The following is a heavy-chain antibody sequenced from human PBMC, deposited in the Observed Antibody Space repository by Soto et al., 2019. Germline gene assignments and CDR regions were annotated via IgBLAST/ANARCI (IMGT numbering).Heavy chain of an antibody. V-gene: IGHV4-30-2*01. D-gene: IGHD6-13*01. CDR3: ARGIAAAVMDV. Sequence: SETLSLTCAVSGGSVSSGGYSWSWIRQPPGKGLEWIGYIYHSGSTYYNPSLKSRVTISVDRSKNQFSLKLSSVTAADTAVYYCARGIAAAVMDVWGQGTTVTSP. CDR2: IYHSGST. CDR1: GGSVSSGGYS. J-gene: IGHJ6*02.